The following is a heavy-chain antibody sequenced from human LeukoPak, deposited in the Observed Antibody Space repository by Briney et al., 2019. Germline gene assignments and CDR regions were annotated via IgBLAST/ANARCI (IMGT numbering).Heavy chain of an antibody. CDR1: GYTLTSYG. CDR2: ISAYNGNT. V-gene: IGHV1-18*01. J-gene: IGHJ3*02. D-gene: IGHD3-3*01. Sequence: GASXXVSCKASGYTLTSYGISWVRQAPGQGLEWMGWISAYNGNTNYAQKLQGRVTMTTDTSTSTAYMELRSLRSDDTAVYYCARGVDYDFWSGYYPGDAFDIWGQGTMVTVSS. CDR3: ARGVDYDFWSGYYPGDAFDI.